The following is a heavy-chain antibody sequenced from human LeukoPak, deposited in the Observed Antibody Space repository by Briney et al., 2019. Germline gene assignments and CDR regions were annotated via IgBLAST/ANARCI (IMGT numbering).Heavy chain of an antibody. CDR3: ASTQTLDY. D-gene: IGHD2-15*01. CDR1: GFTFSNYW. J-gene: IGHJ4*02. CDR2: IKQDGSEK. V-gene: IGHV3-7*03. Sequence: PGGSLRLSCVVSGFTFSNYWMSWVRQAPGKGLEWVANIKQDGSEKNYVDSVKGRFTISRDNAKNSLFLQLDSLRAEDTAVYYCASTQTLDYWGQGTLVTVSS.